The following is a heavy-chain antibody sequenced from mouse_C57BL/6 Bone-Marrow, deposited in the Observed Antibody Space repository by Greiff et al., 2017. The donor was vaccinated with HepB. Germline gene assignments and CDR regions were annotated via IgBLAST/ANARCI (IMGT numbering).Heavy chain of an antibody. D-gene: IGHD1-1*01. CDR1: GYTFTSYW. J-gene: IGHJ4*01. CDR2: IDPSDSYT. CDR3: ARGVYYGSRGNAMDY. Sequence: VQLQQPGAELVMPGASVKLSCKASGYTFTSYWMHWVKQRPEQGLEWIGEIDPSDSYTNYNQKFKGKSTLTVDKSSSTAYMQLSSLTSEDSAVYYCARGVYYGSRGNAMDYWGQGTSVTVSS. V-gene: IGHV1-69*01.